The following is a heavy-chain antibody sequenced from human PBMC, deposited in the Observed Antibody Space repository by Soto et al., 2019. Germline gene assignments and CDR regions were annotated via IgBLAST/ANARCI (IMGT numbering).Heavy chain of an antibody. CDR1: GFTFSSYA. CDR2: ISYDGSNK. J-gene: IGHJ4*02. Sequence: QVQLVESGGGVVQPGRSLRLSCAASGFTFSSYAMHWVRQAPGKGLEWVAVISYDGSNKYYADSVKGRFTISRDNSKNTLYLQMNSLRAEDTAVYYGARGCSYSSSCLDYWGQGTLVTVSS. V-gene: IGHV3-30-3*01. CDR3: ARGCSYSSSCLDY. D-gene: IGHD6-13*01.